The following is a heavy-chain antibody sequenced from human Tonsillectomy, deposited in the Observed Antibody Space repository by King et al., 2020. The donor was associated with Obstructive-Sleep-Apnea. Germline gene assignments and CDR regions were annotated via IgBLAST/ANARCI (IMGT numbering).Heavy chain of an antibody. V-gene: IGHV4-31*03. CDR3: ARHWGSDAFEI. Sequence: PLQESGPGLVKPSQTLSLTCTVSGGSISSGGYYWSWIRQHPGKGLEWIGYIHYRGSTYYTPSLKSRITILIDTSKNQFSLKLSSVTAADTAVYYCARHWGSDAFEIWGRGTMVTVSA. CDR1: GGSISSGGYY. J-gene: IGHJ3*02. D-gene: IGHD7-27*01. CDR2: IHYRGST.